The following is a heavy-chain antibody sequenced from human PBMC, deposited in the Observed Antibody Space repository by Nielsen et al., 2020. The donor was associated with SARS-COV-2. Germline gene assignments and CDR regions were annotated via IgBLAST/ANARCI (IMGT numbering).Heavy chain of an antibody. D-gene: IGHD3-10*01. CDR1: GFTFDDYG. J-gene: IGHJ4*02. V-gene: IGHV3-20*04. CDR2: INWNGGST. CDR3: AKGPYYYGSGVPDY. Sequence: GESLKISCAASGFTFDDYGMSWVRQAPGKGLEWVSGINWNGGSTGYADSVKGRFTISRDNSKNTLYLQMNSLRAEDTAVYYCAKGPYYYGSGVPDYWGQGTLVTVSS.